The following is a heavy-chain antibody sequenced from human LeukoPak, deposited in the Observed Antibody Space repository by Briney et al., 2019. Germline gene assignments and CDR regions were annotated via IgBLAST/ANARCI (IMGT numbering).Heavy chain of an antibody. J-gene: IGHJ4*02. V-gene: IGHV4-59*01. CDR3: ARVGPGYGSGTNPFDY. Sequence: TSETLSLTCTVSGGSIRSYYWSWIRQPPGKGLEWIGYIYYGGGTNYNPSLNSRVTISVDTSKNQFSLELSSVTAADTAVYYCARVGPGYGSGTNPFDYWGQGTLPRSPQ. CDR2: IYYGGGT. CDR1: GGSIRSYY. D-gene: IGHD3-10*01.